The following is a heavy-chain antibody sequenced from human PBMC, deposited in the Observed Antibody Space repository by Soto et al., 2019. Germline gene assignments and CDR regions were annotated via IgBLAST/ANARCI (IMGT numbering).Heavy chain of an antibody. CDR3: ARIPYSDTDPCP. V-gene: IGHV3-74*01. CDR2: INIDGTTT. CDR1: GFAFSTKW. J-gene: IGHJ5*02. Sequence: EVQLVESGGGLVQPGGSLRLSCAASGFAFSTKWMHWVRQGPGKGLVWVSHINIDGTTTNYADSVKGRFTISRDNAKNMLYLQMDSLRAEDTAVYYCARIPYSDTDPCPWGQGTLVTVSS. D-gene: IGHD1-26*01.